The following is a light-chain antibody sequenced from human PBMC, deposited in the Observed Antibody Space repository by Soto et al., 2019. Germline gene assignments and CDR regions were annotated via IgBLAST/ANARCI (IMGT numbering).Light chain of an antibody. CDR1: TSDIGGYNY. J-gene: IGLJ2*01. CDR2: EVN. CDR3: SSYTTSTTLIV. Sequence: LTQPASVSGSPGQSITITCTGTTSDIGGYNYVSWYQQHPGKAPKLMIYEVNNRPSGVSNRFSGSKSGNTASLTISGLQAEDEADYYCSSYTTSTTLIVFGGGTQLTVL. V-gene: IGLV2-14*01.